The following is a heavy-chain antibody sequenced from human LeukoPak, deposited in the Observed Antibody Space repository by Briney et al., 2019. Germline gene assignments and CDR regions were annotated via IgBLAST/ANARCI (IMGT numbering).Heavy chain of an antibody. CDR3: ARDLSGYSSAHYGR. CDR2: IIPILGIA. D-gene: IGHD6-25*01. Sequence: GASVKVSCKASGGTFSSYAISWVRQAPGQGLEWMGRIIPILGIANYAQKFQGRVTITADKSTSTAYMELSSLRSEDTAVYYCARDLSGYSSAHYGRWGRGTLVTVSS. V-gene: IGHV1-69*04. CDR1: GGTFSSYA. J-gene: IGHJ2*01.